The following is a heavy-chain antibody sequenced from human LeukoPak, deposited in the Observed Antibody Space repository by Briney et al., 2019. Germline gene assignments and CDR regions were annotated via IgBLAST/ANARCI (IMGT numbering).Heavy chain of an antibody. V-gene: IGHV3-11*06. CDR2: ISISSTYT. J-gene: IGHJ4*02. CDR1: GFTFNDYY. Sequence: PGGSLRLSCAASGFTFNDYYLTWIRQAPGKGLEWISYISISSTYTHYADSVKGRFTISRDNAKNSLYLQMNSLRAEDTAVYYCARTSGLERQLYFDYWGQGTLVTVSS. CDR3: ARTSGLERQLYFDY. D-gene: IGHD1-1*01.